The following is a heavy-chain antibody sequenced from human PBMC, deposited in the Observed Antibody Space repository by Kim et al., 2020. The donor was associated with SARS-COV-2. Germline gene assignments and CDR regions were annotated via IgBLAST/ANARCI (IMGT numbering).Heavy chain of an antibody. CDR2: IRSKANSYAT. CDR1: GFSFSDSA. J-gene: IGHJ3*02. Sequence: GGSLRLSCAASGFSFSDSAMHWVRQASGKGLEWVGRIRSKANSYATTYAASVRGRFTIARDDSKNAAYLQINSLKTEDTAVYYCTRFSGTALAFWDAYD. D-gene: IGHD3-3*02. CDR3: TRFSGTALAFWDAYD. V-gene: IGHV3-73*01.